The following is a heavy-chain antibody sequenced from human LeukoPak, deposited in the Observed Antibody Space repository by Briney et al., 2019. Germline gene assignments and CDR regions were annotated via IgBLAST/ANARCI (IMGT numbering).Heavy chain of an antibody. CDR1: GGSISSSSYY. D-gene: IGHD3-9*01. CDR3: ARARGPKAYYDILTGYYLDY. V-gene: IGHV4-39*07. Sequence: SETLSLTCTVSGGSISSSSYYWGWIRQPPGKGLEWIGSIYYSGSTYYNPSLKSRVTISVDTSKNQFSLKLSSVTAADTAVYYCARARGPKAYYDILTGYYLDYWGQGTLVTVSS. J-gene: IGHJ4*02. CDR2: IYYSGST.